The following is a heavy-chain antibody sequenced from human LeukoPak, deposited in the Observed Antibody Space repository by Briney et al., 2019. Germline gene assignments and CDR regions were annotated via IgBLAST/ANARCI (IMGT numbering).Heavy chain of an antibody. CDR1: GGSFSGYY. J-gene: IGHJ4*02. CDR3: ARHKYYYDSSGYYYVIFDRRVGPFDY. Sequence: SETLSLTCAVYGGSFSGYYWSWVRQPPGEGLEWIWEINHSGSTNYNPSLKSRVTISVDTSKNQFSLKLSSVTAADTAVYYCARHKYYYDSSGYYYVIFDRRVGPFDYWGQGTLVTVSS. CDR2: INHSGST. V-gene: IGHV4-34*01. D-gene: IGHD3-22*01.